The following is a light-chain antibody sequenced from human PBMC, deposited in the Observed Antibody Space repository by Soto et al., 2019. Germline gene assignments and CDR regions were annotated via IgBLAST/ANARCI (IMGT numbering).Light chain of an antibody. CDR3: QLYNSYT. Sequence: DIQMPQTPSTLSASVGDRVTITCRASQSFSTWLAWYQQKPGKAPKLLIFDASSLERGVPSRFSGSGSGTEFTLTISSLQPEDFATYYCQLYNSYTFGQGTNLEI. V-gene: IGKV1-5*01. CDR2: DAS. J-gene: IGKJ2*01. CDR1: QSFSTW.